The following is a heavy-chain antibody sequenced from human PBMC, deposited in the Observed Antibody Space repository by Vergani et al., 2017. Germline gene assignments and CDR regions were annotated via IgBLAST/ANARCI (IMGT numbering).Heavy chain of an antibody. V-gene: IGHV1-46*03. D-gene: IGHD3-9*01. CDR3: ARGDYGILTGYRY. Sequence: QVQVVQSGAEVKKSGALVKVSCKTSGYTFSNYYMHWVRQAPGQGLEWMGIINPSGGHTNSAQKFQGRVTMTRDTSTSTVYMELSSLRSEDTALYYCARGDYGILTGYRYWGQGTLVTVSA. CDR2: INPSGGHT. CDR1: GYTFSNYY. J-gene: IGHJ4*02.